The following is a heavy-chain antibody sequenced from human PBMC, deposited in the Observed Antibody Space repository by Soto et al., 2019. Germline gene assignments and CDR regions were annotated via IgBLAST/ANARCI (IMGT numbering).Heavy chain of an antibody. CDR2: IYYSGNT. CDR1: GGSLRDYY. V-gene: IGHV4-59*01. CDR3: ARDMHAGFTHYFDP. D-gene: IGHD1-26*01. Sequence: SETLSLTCSVSGGSLRDYYVRWDRQSPGKGPEWIGYIYYSGNTNYNPPLKSRVTISVDMPKSLFSLKLNSVTAADTAVYYCARDMHAGFTHYFDPWGQGTLVTVSS. J-gene: IGHJ5*02.